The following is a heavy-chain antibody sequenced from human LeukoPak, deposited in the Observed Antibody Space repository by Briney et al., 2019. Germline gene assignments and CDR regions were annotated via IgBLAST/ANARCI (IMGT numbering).Heavy chain of an antibody. J-gene: IGHJ5*02. Sequence: PGGYLRLSCAASGFIFSQYSIKWVRQAPGKGLEWVSHIRSTGDTFYADSVKGRFTISRDNARNSLYLQMNSLRAEDTAMYYCARDAGNSGYGCDLWGQGTLVTVSS. CDR2: IRSTGDT. CDR3: ARDAGNSGYGCDL. V-gene: IGHV3-48*01. D-gene: IGHD5-12*01. CDR1: GFIFSQYS.